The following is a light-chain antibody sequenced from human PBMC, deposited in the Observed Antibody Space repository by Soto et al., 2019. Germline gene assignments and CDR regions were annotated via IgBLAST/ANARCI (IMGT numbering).Light chain of an antibody. CDR2: WAS. CDR1: QSVFYSSNNKNY. J-gene: IGKJ4*01. CDR3: QQYYSLPLT. V-gene: IGKV4-1*01. Sequence: DIVMTQSPESLAVSLGERATINCKSSQSVFYSSNNKNYLTWYHQKPGQPPKLLIYWASTLESGVPDRFSGSGSETDFTLTISSLQAEDVAVYYCQQYYSLPLTFGGGTKVEIK.